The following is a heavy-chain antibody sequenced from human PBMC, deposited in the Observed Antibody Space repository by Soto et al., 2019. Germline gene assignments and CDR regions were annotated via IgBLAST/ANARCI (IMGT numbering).Heavy chain of an antibody. Sequence: EVQLVESGGGLVQPGGSLRLSCAASGFTFSPFWMHWVRQVPGKGPVWVSRINSDGNSTNYADSVKGRFTISRDNAKNKLYMQMNSLRAEDTAVYYCARGSNHFDYWGQGTLVTVSS. CDR1: GFTFSPFW. CDR2: INSDGNST. D-gene: IGHD4-4*01. V-gene: IGHV3-74*01. J-gene: IGHJ4*02. CDR3: ARGSNHFDY.